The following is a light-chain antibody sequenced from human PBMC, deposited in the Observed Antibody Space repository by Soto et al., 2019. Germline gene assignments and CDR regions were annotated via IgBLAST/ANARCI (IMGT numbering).Light chain of an antibody. Sequence: EIVLSHSPAILSLSPGDSATLSCRASQTVSSFLAWYQQKPGQAPRLLIYDTSNRATGVPARFSASGSGTDFTLTISSLEPEDFAVYFCQQRYTWPPTFGQGTKLEIK. V-gene: IGKV3-11*01. CDR3: QQRYTWPPT. CDR2: DTS. J-gene: IGKJ2*01. CDR1: QTVSSF.